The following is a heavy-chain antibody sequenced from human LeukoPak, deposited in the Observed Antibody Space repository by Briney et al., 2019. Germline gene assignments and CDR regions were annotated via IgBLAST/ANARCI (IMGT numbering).Heavy chain of an antibody. CDR1: GFTVSSNY. J-gene: IGHJ4*02. V-gene: IGHV3-53*01. CDR3: ATSPSNKQLSFDY. CDR2: IYSGGST. Sequence: GGSLRLSCAASGFTVSSNYMNWVRQAPGKGLEWVSIIYSGGSTYYADSVKGRFTISRDNSKNTLYLQMNSLRGEDTAVYYCATSPSNKQLSFDYWGQGTLVSVCS. D-gene: IGHD5-18*01.